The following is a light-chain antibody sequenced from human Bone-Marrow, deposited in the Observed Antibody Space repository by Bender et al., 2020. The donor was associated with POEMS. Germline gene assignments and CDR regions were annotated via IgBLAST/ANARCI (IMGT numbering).Light chain of an antibody. V-gene: IGLV3-21*02. CDR2: EDR. Sequence: SYVLTQPPSVSVAPGQTARITCGGNNIGRESVHWYQQKPGQAPVLVLYEDRHRPSGISERFSGSNSGNTATLTISRVEAGDEADYYCQVWDPFTDTYVFGTGTKVTVL. J-gene: IGLJ1*01. CDR1: NIGRES. CDR3: QVWDPFTDTYV.